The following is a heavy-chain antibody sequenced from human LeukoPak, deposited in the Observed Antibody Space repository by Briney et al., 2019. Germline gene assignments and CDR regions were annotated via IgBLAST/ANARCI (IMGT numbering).Heavy chain of an antibody. CDR1: GFTFSSYG. D-gene: IGHD4-17*01. Sequence: PGGSLRLFCAASGFTFSSYGMHWVRQAPGKGLEWVAFIQYNGGNKYYADSVKGRFTISRDNSKNTVYLQMNSLRVEDTAVYYCAKDYDYGDYATDYWGQGTLVTVSS. J-gene: IGHJ4*02. V-gene: IGHV3-30*02. CDR3: AKDYDYGDYATDY. CDR2: IQYNGGNK.